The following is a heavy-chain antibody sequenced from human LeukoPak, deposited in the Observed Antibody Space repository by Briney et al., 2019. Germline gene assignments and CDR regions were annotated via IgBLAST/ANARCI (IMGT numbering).Heavy chain of an antibody. CDR1: GFTFSSYG. CDR3: AKDFLRQSRYYYYYGMDV. J-gene: IGHJ6*02. V-gene: IGHV3-30*18. CDR2: ISYDGSNK. D-gene: IGHD2/OR15-2a*01. Sequence: TGGSLRLSCAASGFTFSSYGMHWVRQAPGKGLEWVAVISYDGSNKYYADSVKGRFTISRDNSKNTLYLQMNSLRAEHTAVYYCAKDFLRQSRYYYYYGMDVWGQGTTVTVSS.